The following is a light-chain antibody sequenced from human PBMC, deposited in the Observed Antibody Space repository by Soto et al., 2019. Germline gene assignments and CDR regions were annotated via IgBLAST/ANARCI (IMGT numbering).Light chain of an antibody. CDR2: GAS. V-gene: IGKV3-15*01. Sequence: EIVMTQSPATLSVSPGESATLSCRASQSVNTNLAWYQQKPGRAPRLLIHGASTRATGIPARFSGSGSGTEFTLNISSLQSSDFAVYYCHQYNNWPPHTFGQGTKLEIK. J-gene: IGKJ2*01. CDR3: HQYNNWPPHT. CDR1: QSVNTN.